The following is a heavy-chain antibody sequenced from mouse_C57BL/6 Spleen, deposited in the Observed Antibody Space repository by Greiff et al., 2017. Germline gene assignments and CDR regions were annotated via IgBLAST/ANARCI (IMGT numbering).Heavy chain of an antibody. CDR1: GYNFTSYW. CDR3: ARSDGPFYYAMDY. J-gene: IGHJ4*01. CDR2: IDPSDSET. Sequence: QVQLKQSGAELVRPGSSVKLSCKASGYNFTSYWMHWVKQRPIQGLEWIGNIDPSDSETHYNQKFKDKATLTGDKSSSTAYMQLSSLTSEDSAVYYSARSDGPFYYAMDYWGQGTTVTVSS. D-gene: IGHD2-3*01. V-gene: IGHV1-52*01.